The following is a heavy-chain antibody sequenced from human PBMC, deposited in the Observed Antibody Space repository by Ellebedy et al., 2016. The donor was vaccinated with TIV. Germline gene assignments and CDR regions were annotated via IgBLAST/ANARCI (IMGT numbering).Heavy chain of an antibody. J-gene: IGHJ6*02. V-gene: IGHV3-30*02. CDR3: VKGAYTVTNVMDV. Sequence: GESLKISCATSGFSPSGMHWVLQAPGTGLEWVAFIRSDGSNKYYADSVEDRFTISRDNSRNTLDLQMTRLGAEDTARHYCVKGAYTVTNVMDVWGQGTVVIVSS. D-gene: IGHD4-17*01. CDR2: IRSDGSNK. CDR1: GFSPSG.